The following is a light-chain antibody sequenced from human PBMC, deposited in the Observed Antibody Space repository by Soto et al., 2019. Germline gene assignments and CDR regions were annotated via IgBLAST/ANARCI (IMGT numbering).Light chain of an antibody. CDR1: QSVSSSY. J-gene: IGKJ1*01. CDR3: QQYGSSSWT. V-gene: IGKV3-20*01. Sequence: EIVLTQSPGTLSLSPGERTTLSCRASQSVSSSYFAWYQQGFGQAPRLLIYGASSRATGIPDRFSGSGSGTDFTLTISRLEPEDFAVYYCQQYGSSSWTFGQGTKV. CDR2: GAS.